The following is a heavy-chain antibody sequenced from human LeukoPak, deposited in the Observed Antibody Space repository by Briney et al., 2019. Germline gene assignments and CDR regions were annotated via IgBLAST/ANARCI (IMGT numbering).Heavy chain of an antibody. Sequence: SETLSLTCTVSGASISPYYWSWIRQPPGEGLEWIGYIYNSVSTNYSPSLKTRVTISVDTSRNQFSLKLNSVTAADTAVYYCARHGRTYYDSSGFYLEEDWFDPWGQGTLVTVSS. CDR3: ARHGRTYYDSSGFYLEEDWFDP. CDR2: IYNSVST. CDR1: GASISPYY. V-gene: IGHV4-59*08. J-gene: IGHJ5*02. D-gene: IGHD3-22*01.